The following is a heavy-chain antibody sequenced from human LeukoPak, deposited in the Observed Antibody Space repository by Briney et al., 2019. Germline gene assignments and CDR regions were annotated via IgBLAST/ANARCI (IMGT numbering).Heavy chain of an antibody. CDR3: AQKGGTDH. V-gene: IGHV3-48*02. D-gene: IGHD2-15*01. CDR2: ISSTSGDV. J-gene: IGHJ4*02. Sequence: PGWSLRLSCVASGFTFSRFGMNWVRQAPGKGLEWISHISSTSGDVYYADSVKGRFTISRDNAKNSLYLQMSSLRNEDTAIYYCAQKGGTDHWGQGTLVTVSS. CDR1: GFTFSRFG.